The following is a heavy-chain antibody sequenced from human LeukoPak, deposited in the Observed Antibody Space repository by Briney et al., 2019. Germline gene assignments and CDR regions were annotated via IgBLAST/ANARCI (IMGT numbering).Heavy chain of an antibody. CDR1: GYTFTSYY. CDR3: ARVEAAARYYLDY. D-gene: IGHD6-6*01. V-gene: IGHV1-46*01. J-gene: IGHJ4*02. CDR2: INPSGGST. Sequence: GASVKVSCKASGYTFTSYYMHWVRQAPGQGLEWMGIINPSGGSTSYAQKFQGRVTMTRDMSTSTIYMELSSLRSEDTAVYYCARVEAAARYYLDYWGQGTLVTVSS.